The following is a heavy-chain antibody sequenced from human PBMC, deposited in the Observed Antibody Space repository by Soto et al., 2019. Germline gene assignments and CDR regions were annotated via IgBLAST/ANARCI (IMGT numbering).Heavy chain of an antibody. Sequence: EVQLVESGGGLVKPGGSLRLSCAASGFTFSSYSMNWVRQAPGKGLEWVSSISSSSSYIYYADSVKGRFTISRDNAKNSLYLQMNSLRAEDTAVYYCARGVPGDYGDYVDYWGQGTLVTVSS. D-gene: IGHD4-17*01. CDR1: GFTFSSYS. CDR2: ISSSSSYI. CDR3: ARGVPGDYGDYVDY. V-gene: IGHV3-21*01. J-gene: IGHJ4*02.